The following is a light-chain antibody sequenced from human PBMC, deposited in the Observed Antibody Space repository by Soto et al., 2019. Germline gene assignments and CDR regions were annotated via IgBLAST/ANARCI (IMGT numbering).Light chain of an antibody. CDR1: QSVGIS. J-gene: IGKJ3*01. CDR2: DAS. CDR3: QRRSNWPPEVT. V-gene: IGKV3-11*01. Sequence: EIVLTQSPDTLSLSPGERATLSCRASQSVGISLAWYQQKPGQAPRLLIYDASNRATGIPARFSGSGSGTDFKLTISSLEPEDFAVYYCQRRSNWPPEVTFGPGTKVDIK.